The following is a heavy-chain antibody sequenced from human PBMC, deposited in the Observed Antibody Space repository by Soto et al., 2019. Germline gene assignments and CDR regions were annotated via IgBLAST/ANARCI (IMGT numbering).Heavy chain of an antibody. CDR2: ISYAGSNK. V-gene: IGHV3-30*18. D-gene: IGHD2-2*01. J-gene: IGHJ5*02. CDR3: AKDNCISTSCYRLYNWFDP. Sequence: QVQLVESGGGVVQPGRSLRLSCAASGFTFSSYGMHWVRQAPGKGLEWVAVISYAGSNKYYADSVKGRFTISRDNSXXXLXXQMNSLRAEDTAVYYCAKDNCISTSCYRLYNWFDPWGQGTLVTVSS. CDR1: GFTFSSYG.